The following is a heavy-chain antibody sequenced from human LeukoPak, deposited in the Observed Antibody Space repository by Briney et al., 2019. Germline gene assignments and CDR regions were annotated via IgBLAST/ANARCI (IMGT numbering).Heavy chain of an antibody. J-gene: IGHJ4*02. CDR2: INPNSGGT. Sequence: ASVKVSCKAPGYTFTGYYIHWVRQAPGQGLEWMGWINPNSGGTNYAQKFQGRVTMTRDTSISTAYMELSRLRSGDTAVYYCAREKNRSLGYSYGLGYWGQGTLVTVSS. CDR1: GYTFTGYY. CDR3: AREKNRSLGYSYGLGY. D-gene: IGHD5-18*01. V-gene: IGHV1-2*02.